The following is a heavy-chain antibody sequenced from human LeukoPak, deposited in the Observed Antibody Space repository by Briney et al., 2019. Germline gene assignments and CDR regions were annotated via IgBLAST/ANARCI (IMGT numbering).Heavy chain of an antibody. CDR3: AREEQYYDILTGYYSYYYYYMDV. D-gene: IGHD3-9*01. CDR2: INPNSCGT. CDR1: GYTFTGYY. V-gene: IGHV1-2*06. J-gene: IGHJ6*03. Sequence: VSVKVSCEASGYTFTGYYMHWVRQAPGQGLEWMGRINPNSCGTNYAQKFQGRVTMTRDTSISTAYMELSRLRSDDTAVYYCAREEQYYDILTGYYSYYYYYMDVWGKGTTVTVSS.